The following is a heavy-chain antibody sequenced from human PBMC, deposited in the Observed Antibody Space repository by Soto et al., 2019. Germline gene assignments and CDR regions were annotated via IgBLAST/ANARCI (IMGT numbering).Heavy chain of an antibody. CDR1: GYTLTELS. J-gene: IGHJ4*02. D-gene: IGHD3-9*01. CDR2: FDPEDGET. Sequence: GASVKVSCKVSGYTLTELSMHWGRQAPGKGLEWKGGFDPEDGETIYAQKFQGRVTMTEDTSTDTAYMELSSLRSEDTAVYFCASYDILTGYPIRYFDYWGQGTLVTVSS. CDR3: ASYDILTGYPIRYFDY. V-gene: IGHV1-24*01.